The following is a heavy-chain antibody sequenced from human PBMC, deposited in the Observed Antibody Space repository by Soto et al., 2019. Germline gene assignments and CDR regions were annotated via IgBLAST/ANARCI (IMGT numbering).Heavy chain of an antibody. J-gene: IGHJ4*02. CDR3: ARESEDLSSNLDY. Sequence: PGGSLRLSCAASGFTFTRYSMNWVRQAPGKGLEWVASISSTTNYIYYGESLKGRLTISRDNAKNSMYLQMNTLRAEDTAVYYCARESEDLSSNLDYWGQGTLGTVSS. CDR2: ISSTTNYI. CDR1: GFTFTRYS. V-gene: IGHV3-21*06.